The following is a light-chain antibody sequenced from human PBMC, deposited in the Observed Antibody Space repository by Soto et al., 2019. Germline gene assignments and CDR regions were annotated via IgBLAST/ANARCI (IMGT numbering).Light chain of an antibody. CDR1: QGISNY. V-gene: IGKV1-27*01. CDR2: AAS. Sequence: DIQMTQSPSSLSASVGDRVTLTCRASQGISNYLAWYQQKPGKVPKLLIYAASTLQSGVPSRFSGSGSGTDFTLTISSQQPEDVAIYYCQKYNSAPPFTVGPGTKVDIK. CDR3: QKYNSAPPFT. J-gene: IGKJ3*01.